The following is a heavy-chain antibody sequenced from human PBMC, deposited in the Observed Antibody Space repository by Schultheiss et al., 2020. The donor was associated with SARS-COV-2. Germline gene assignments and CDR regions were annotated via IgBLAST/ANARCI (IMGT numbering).Heavy chain of an antibody. D-gene: IGHD6-19*01. V-gene: IGHV1-69*06. CDR1: GGTFSSYA. CDR3: ARGASVAGFFYYYYYYMDV. Sequence: SVKVSCKASGGTFSSYAISWVRQAPGQGLEWMGGIIPIFGTANYAQKFQGRVTITADKSTSTAYMELSSLRSEDTAVYYCARGASVAGFFYYYYYYMDVWGKGTTVTVSS. CDR2: IIPIFGTA. J-gene: IGHJ6*03.